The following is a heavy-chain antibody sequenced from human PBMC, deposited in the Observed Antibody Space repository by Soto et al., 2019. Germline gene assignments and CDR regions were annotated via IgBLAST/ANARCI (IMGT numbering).Heavy chain of an antibody. CDR2: IYYSGST. CDR3: ARHNYGSGSTYFDY. CDR1: GGSISSGGYY. Sequence: SETLSLTCAVSGGSISSGGYYWSWIRQPPGKGLEWIGYIYYSGSTNYNPSLKSRVTISVDTSKNQFSLKLNSMTAADTAVYYCARHNYGSGSTYFDYWGQGTLVTVSS. V-gene: IGHV4-61*08. D-gene: IGHD3-10*01. J-gene: IGHJ4*02.